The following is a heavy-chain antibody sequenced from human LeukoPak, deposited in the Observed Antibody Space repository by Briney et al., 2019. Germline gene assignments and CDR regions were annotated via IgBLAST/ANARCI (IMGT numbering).Heavy chain of an antibody. CDR3: ARDSSYYGTGSYYNYYGMDV. V-gene: IGHV1-3*01. D-gene: IGHD3-10*01. CDR1: GYTFTSYA. CDR2: INAVNGKT. J-gene: IGHJ6*04. Sequence: ASVKLSCKASGYTFTSYAMHWVRQAPGQRLEWMGWINAVNGKTKYSQKFPCRVTITRDTSASTAYMELSSLRSEDTAVYYCARDSSYYGTGSYYNYYGMDVWGKATTVTVS.